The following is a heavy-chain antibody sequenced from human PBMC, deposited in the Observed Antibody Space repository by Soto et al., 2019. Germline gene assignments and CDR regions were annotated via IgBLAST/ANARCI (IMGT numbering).Heavy chain of an antibody. V-gene: IGHV3-23*01. CDR1: GFTLSRYA. CDR2: SGTSVHNT. CDR3: AKALGEYLYFFDH. J-gene: IGHJ4*02. D-gene: IGHD3-10*01. Sequence: EVQLLESGGGLVQPGGSLRLSCAASGFTLSRYAMSWVRQAPGKGLEWVSGSGTSVHNTFYADSVKGRFTISRDNSKNALDLQMNSLRAEDTAVYYCAKALGEYLYFFDHWGQGILVTVSS.